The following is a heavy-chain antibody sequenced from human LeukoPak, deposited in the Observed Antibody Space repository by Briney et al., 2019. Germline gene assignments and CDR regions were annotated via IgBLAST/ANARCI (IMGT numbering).Heavy chain of an antibody. CDR1: GFTFGNYG. D-gene: IGHD2-21*02. CDR2: INWHGGST. J-gene: IGHJ4*02. Sequence: GGSLRLSCAASGFTFGNYGMSWVRQAPGKGLEWVSGINWHGGSTGYADSVEGRFTISRDNAKNSQYLQMNSLRVEDTALYYCARAQTYGDSRLLLDYWGQGTLVTVSS. CDR3: ARAQTYGDSRLLLDY. V-gene: IGHV3-20*04.